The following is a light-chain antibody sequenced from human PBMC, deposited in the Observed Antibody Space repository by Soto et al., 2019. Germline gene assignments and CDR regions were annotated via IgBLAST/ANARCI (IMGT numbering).Light chain of an antibody. CDR1: QSVSSN. V-gene: IGKV3-15*01. Sequence: VMTQSPAALAVSPGERATLSCGASQSVSSNLAWYQQKPGQAPRLLIYGASTRATGIPARFSGSGSGTEFTLTISSLQSEDFAVYYCQQYNNWPPWTFGQGTRLEIK. CDR2: GAS. J-gene: IGKJ5*01. CDR3: QQYNNWPPWT.